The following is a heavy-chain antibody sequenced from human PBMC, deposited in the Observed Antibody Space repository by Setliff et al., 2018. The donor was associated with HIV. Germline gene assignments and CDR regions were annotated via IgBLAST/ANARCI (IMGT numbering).Heavy chain of an antibody. CDR3: AQNGQRYQMLIAS. Sequence: PGGSLRLSCGASGFTFSSYNMNWVRQAPGKGLEWVSSISSSGSVTYSADSVKGRLTISRDNAKNTLSLQMNSLKTEDTAVYYCAQNGQRYQMLIASWGQGTLVTVSS. CDR1: GFTFSSYN. V-gene: IGHV3-21*01. CDR2: ISSSGSVT. J-gene: IGHJ5*02. D-gene: IGHD2-2*01.